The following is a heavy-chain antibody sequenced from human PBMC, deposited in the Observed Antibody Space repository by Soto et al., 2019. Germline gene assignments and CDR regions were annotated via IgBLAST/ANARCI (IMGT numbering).Heavy chain of an antibody. CDR1: GFTFSSYS. Sequence: EVQLVESGGGLVKPGGSLRLSCAASGFTFSSYSMNWVRQAPGKGLEWVSSISSSSSYIYYADSVKGRFTISRDNAKNSLYLQMNSLRAEDEAVLYCARLTSDDSSGYYCYWGQGTLVTVSS. V-gene: IGHV3-21*01. CDR2: ISSSSSYI. CDR3: ARLTSDDSSGYYCY. D-gene: IGHD3-22*01. J-gene: IGHJ4*02.